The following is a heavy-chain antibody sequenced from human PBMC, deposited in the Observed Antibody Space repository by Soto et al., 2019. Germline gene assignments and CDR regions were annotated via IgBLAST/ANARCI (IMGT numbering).Heavy chain of an antibody. J-gene: IGHJ4*02. Sequence: ASVKVSCKASGYKFTTYGISWLRQAPGQGLEWMGWVSAYNGNTNYAQKFQGRVTMTTDTSTTTAYMELRSLTSDDTAVYFCVRSYTPRYYDTSDYDWAYWGQGPRVTVSS. D-gene: IGHD3-22*01. CDR2: VSAYNGNT. CDR1: GYKFTTYG. V-gene: IGHV1-18*04. CDR3: VRSYTPRYYDTSDYDWAY.